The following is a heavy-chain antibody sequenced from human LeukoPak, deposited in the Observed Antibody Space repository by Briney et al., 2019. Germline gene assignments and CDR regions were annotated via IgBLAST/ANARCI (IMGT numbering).Heavy chain of an antibody. Sequence: GGSLRLSCAASGFTFTRYAMKWVRQAPGKGLEWVSTISGPGDNTYYAASVKGRFTISRDNSKSTVYLQMNSLRAGDTAVYYCAREATSSSGWYIDYWGQGTLVTVSS. CDR3: AREATSSSGWYIDY. CDR1: GFTFTRYA. V-gene: IGHV3-23*01. CDR2: ISGPGDNT. J-gene: IGHJ4*02. D-gene: IGHD6-25*01.